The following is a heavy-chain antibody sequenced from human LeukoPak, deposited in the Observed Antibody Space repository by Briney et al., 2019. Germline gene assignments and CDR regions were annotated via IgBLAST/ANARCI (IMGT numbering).Heavy chain of an antibody. CDR2: IWYDGTNR. Sequence: GGSLRLSCTTSGFTFSTYGMHWVRQAPGKGLEWVAVIWYDGTNRYYADSVKGRFTISRDNSKNTLYLQMNSLRAEDTAVYYCAKDSSISGSSGYYWGQGTLVTVSS. V-gene: IGHV3-33*06. J-gene: IGHJ4*02. CDR3: AKDSSISGSSGYY. D-gene: IGHD3-22*01. CDR1: GFTFSTYG.